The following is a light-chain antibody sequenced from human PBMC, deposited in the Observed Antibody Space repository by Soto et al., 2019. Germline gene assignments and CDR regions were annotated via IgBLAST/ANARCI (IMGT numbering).Light chain of an antibody. V-gene: IGKV3-15*01. Sequence: EVVMTQSPATLSVSPGERATLSWRARQTVSRNLAWYQRRPGQAPRLLIYDISNRATGVPARFSGSGSETEFTLTVRSMQSEDSAVYFCQQYNNGPSFGQGTRLEIK. CDR1: QTVSRN. CDR2: DIS. J-gene: IGKJ5*01. CDR3: QQYNNGPS.